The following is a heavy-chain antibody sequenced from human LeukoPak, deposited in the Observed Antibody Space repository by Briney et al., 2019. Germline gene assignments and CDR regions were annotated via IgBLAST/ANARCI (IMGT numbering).Heavy chain of an antibody. J-gene: IGHJ4*02. V-gene: IGHV4-59*01. D-gene: IGHD6-19*01. CDR2: IYYSGST. CDR1: GGSISSYY. Sequence: PSETLSLTCTVSGGSISSYYWSWIRQPPGKGLEWIGYIYYSGSTNYNPSLKSRVTISVDTSKNQFSLKLGSVTAADTAVYYCASSHRAGSLYFDYWGQGTLVTVSS. CDR3: ASSHRAGSLYFDY.